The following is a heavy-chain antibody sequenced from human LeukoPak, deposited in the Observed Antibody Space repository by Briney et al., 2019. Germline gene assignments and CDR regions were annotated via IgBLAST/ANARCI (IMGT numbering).Heavy chain of an antibody. CDR2: INPNSGGT. CDR3: ARDYYDILTGYSFNWFDP. V-gene: IGHV1-2*02. D-gene: IGHD3-9*01. CDR1: GYTFTGYY. J-gene: IGHJ5*02. Sequence: ASVKVSCKASGYTFTGYYMHWVRQAPGQGLEWMGWINPNSGGTNYAQKFQGRVTMTRDTSISTAYMELSRLRSDDKAVYYCARDYYDILTGYSFNWFDPWGQGTLVTVSS.